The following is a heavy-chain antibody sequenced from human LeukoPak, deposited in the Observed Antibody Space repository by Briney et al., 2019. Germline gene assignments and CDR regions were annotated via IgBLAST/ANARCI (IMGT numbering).Heavy chain of an antibody. V-gene: IGHV5-51*01. D-gene: IGHD6-19*01. J-gene: IGHJ3*02. CDR1: GYSFTSYW. CDR2: IYPGDSDT. Sequence: GESLKISCKGSGYSFTSYWIGWGRQMPGKGLEWMGTIYPGDSDTRYSPSFQGQVTISADKSISTAYLQWSSLKASDTAMYYCARSVAVAGPGGAFDIWGQGTMVTVSS. CDR3: ARSVAVAGPGGAFDI.